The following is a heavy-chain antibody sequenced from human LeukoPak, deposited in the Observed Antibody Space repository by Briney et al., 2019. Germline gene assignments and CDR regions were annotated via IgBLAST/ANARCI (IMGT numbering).Heavy chain of an antibody. J-gene: IGHJ4*02. Sequence: SETRSLTCTVSGYSISSAYYWGWIRQPPGKGLEWIGSFHYSGSTYYNPSLKSRVTISVDTSKNQFSLKLTSVTAANTAVYYCARGSHYGDYGYWGQGTLVTVSS. D-gene: IGHD4-17*01. CDR2: FHYSGST. CDR1: GYSISSAYY. CDR3: ARGSHYGDYGY. V-gene: IGHV4-38-2*02.